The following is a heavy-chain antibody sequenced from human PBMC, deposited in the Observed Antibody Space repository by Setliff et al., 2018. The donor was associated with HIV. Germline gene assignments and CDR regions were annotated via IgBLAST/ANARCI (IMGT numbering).Heavy chain of an antibody. CDR3: ARLSSAAMWGGGAFDI. D-gene: IGHD2-2*01. V-gene: IGHV1-3*01. CDR1: GYSFTSYT. CDR2: INAGNGNT. J-gene: IGHJ3*02. Sequence: ASVKVSCKASGYSFTSYTIHWVRQAPGQRLEWMGWINAGNGNTKYSQKFRGRVTFTRDTSAGTAYMELSGLGFEDKAVYYCARLSSAAMWGGGAFDIWGQGTMVTVSS.